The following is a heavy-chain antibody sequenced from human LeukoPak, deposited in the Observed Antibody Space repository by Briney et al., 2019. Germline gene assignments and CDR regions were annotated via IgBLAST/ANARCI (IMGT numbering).Heavy chain of an antibody. CDR1: GGSISTSNYY. Sequence: SETLSLTCTVSGGSISTSNYYWGWIRQPPGKGLEWIGNIFYSGSTYYSPSLRSRVTISADTSKNQFSLRVRSVTAADTAVYYCARDITWESLWGQGTLVTVSS. CDR2: IFYSGST. D-gene: IGHD1-14*01. J-gene: IGHJ4*02. V-gene: IGHV4-39*07. CDR3: ARDITWESL.